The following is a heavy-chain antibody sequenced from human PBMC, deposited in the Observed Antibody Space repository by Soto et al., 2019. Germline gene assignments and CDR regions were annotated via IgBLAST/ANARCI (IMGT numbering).Heavy chain of an antibody. CDR1: GGSIRTSGYS. J-gene: IGHJ5*02. D-gene: IGHD3-3*01. Sequence: SETLSLTCTVSGGSIRTSGYSWGWIRRPPGKGLEWIATISYSGSTYYNPSLKSRVTMSVDTSKNQFSLKLSSVTAADTAVYYCARPTGRFLEWFQNWFDPWGQGTLVTVSS. V-gene: IGHV4-39*01. CDR2: ISYSGST. CDR3: ARPTGRFLEWFQNWFDP.